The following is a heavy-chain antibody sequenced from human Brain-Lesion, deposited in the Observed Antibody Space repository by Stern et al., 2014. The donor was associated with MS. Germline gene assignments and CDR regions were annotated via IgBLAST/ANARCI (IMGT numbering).Heavy chain of an antibody. J-gene: IGHJ5*02. CDR2: VSYDGSNK. Sequence: VQLVASGGGVVQPGRPLRLSCVASGFTFGRCALDWVRPAPGKGLERVAGVSYDGSNKYYADSVKGRFTISRDNSQNTLYMQMSSLRPEDTAVYYCAKDRQYLTYFFDHWGQGSLVTVSS. CDR1: GFTFGRCA. CDR3: AKDRQYLTYFFDH. V-gene: IGHV3-30*18. D-gene: IGHD2/OR15-2a*01.